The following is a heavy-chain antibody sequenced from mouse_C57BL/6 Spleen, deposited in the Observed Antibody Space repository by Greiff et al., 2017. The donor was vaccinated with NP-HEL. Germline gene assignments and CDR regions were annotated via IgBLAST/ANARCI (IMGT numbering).Heavy chain of an antibody. J-gene: IGHJ3*01. CDR3: ARWNGNYSFAY. D-gene: IGHD2-1*01. CDR1: GYTFTSYW. CDR2: IDPSDSYT. Sequence: VQLQQPGAELVRPGTSVKLSCKASGYTFTSYWMHWVKQRPGQGLEWIGVIDPSDSYTNYNQKFKGKATLTVDTSSSTAYMQLSSLTSEDSAVYYCARWNGNYSFAYWGQGTLVTVSA. V-gene: IGHV1-59*01.